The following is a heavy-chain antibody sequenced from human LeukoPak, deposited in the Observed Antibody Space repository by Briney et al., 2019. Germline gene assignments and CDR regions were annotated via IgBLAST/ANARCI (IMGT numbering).Heavy chain of an antibody. V-gene: IGHV3-21*01. CDR2: IGSSSSYI. J-gene: IGHJ4*02. D-gene: IGHD3-10*01. Sequence: GGSLRLSCAASGFTFSSYSMNWVRQAPGKGLEWVSSIGSSSSYIYYADSVKGRFTISRDNAKNSLYLQMNSLRVDDTAVYYCARDPPKTSHPSGLDYWGQGTLVTVSS. CDR1: GFTFSSYS. CDR3: ARDPPKTSHPSGLDY.